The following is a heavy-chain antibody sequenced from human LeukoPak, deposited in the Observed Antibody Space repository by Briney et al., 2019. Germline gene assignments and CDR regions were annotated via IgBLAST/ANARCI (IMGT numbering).Heavy chain of an antibody. CDR3: ARGVNYYDSSGYYQYYFDY. CDR2: ISYDGSNK. V-gene: IGHV3-30*04. CDR1: GFTFSSYA. J-gene: IGHJ4*02. Sequence: PTGGSLRLSCAASGFTFSSYAMHWVRQAPGKGLEWVAVISYDGSNKYYADSVKGRFTISRDNSKNTLYLQMNSLRAEDTAVYYCARGVNYYDSSGYYQYYFDYWGQGTLVTVSS. D-gene: IGHD3-22*01.